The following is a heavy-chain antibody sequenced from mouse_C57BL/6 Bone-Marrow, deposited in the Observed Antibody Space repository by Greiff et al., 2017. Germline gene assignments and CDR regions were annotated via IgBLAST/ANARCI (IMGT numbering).Heavy chain of an antibody. Sequence: EVQLVESGPVLVKPGASVKMSCKASGYTFPDYYMNWVKQSHGKSLEWIGVINPYNGGTSYNQKFKGKATLTVDKSSSTAYMELNSLTSEDSAVYYCARVRAYYSNSYYFDYWGQGTTLTVSS. CDR3: ARVRAYYSNSYYFDY. CDR2: INPYNGGT. J-gene: IGHJ2*01. V-gene: IGHV1-19*01. D-gene: IGHD2-5*01. CDR1: GYTFPDYY.